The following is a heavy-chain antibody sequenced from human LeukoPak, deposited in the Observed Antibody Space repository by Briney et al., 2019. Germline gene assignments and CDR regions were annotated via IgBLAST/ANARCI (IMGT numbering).Heavy chain of an antibody. CDR1: GYTFTGYY. D-gene: IGHD3-10*01. CDR2: INPNSGGT. J-gene: IGHJ5*02. Sequence: GASVKVSCKDSGYTFTGYYMHWVRQAPGQGLEWMGWINPNSGGTNYAQKFQGRVTMTRDTSISTAYMELSRLRSDDTAVYYCARGDKKENLSGPSGYFDPWGQGSLVTVSS. V-gene: IGHV1-2*02. CDR3: ARGDKKENLSGPSGYFDP.